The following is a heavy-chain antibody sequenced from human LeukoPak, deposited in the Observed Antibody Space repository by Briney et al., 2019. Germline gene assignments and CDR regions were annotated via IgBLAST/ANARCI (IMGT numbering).Heavy chain of an antibody. V-gene: IGHV3-23*01. J-gene: IGHJ5*02. Sequence: GGSLRLSCAASGFTFSSYAMGWVRQAPGKGREGGAAISGSGGSTYYADSVQGPFTISRDNSKNTLYPQMTSLRAEDTPVYYCAKIYPPRPVRPRTNWFDPWGQGTLVTVSS. CDR3: AKIYPPRPVRPRTNWFDP. D-gene: IGHD3-10*01. CDR1: GFTFSSYA. CDR2: ISGSGGST.